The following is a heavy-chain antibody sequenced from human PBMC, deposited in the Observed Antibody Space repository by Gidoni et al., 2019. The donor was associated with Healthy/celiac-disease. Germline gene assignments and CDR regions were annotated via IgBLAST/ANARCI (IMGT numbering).Heavy chain of an antibody. Sequence: VQLVESGGGWVQPGWSLRLSCAPSGFTLSGDGMDWVRQAPGKGLEWVAVIWYDGSNKYYADSVKGRFTISRDNSKNTLYLQMNRLRAEDTAVYYCARGCSGGSCYDAFDIWGQGTMVTVSS. V-gene: IGHV3-33*01. D-gene: IGHD2-15*01. CDR3: ARGCSGGSCYDAFDI. CDR2: IWYDGSNK. J-gene: IGHJ3*02. CDR1: GFTLSGDG.